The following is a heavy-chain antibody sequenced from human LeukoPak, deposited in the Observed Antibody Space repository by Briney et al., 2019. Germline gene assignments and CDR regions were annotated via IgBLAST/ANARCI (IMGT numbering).Heavy chain of an antibody. J-gene: IGHJ4*02. V-gene: IGHV3-11*03. CDR1: GFTFSAYS. Sequence: GGSLRLSCAASGFTFSAYSMTWIRQAPGKGLEWVSYISSGSEDTLYADSVKGRFTISRDNAKNPLYLQMNSLTAEDTAVYYCVGPPCLRGGYCSTHSWGQGTLVTVDS. CDR2: ISSGSEDT. D-gene: IGHD2-2*01. CDR3: VGPPCLRGGYCSTHS.